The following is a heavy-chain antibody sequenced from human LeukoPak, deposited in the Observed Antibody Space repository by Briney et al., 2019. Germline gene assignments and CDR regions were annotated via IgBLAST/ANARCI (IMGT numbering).Heavy chain of an antibody. Sequence: PSETLSLTCTVSGVSISSYYWSWIRQPAGKGLEWIGRIYTSGSTNYNPSLKGRVTMSVDMSKNQFSLKLTSVTAADTAVYYCARYSSGSLGYYYGMDVWGQGTTVTVSS. CDR3: ARYSSGSLGYYYGMDV. J-gene: IGHJ6*02. V-gene: IGHV4-4*07. CDR1: GVSISSYY. D-gene: IGHD6-19*01. CDR2: IYTSGST.